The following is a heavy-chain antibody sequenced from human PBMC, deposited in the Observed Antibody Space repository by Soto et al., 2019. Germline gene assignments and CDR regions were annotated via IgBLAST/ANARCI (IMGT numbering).Heavy chain of an antibody. CDR2: ISWDGGST. CDR1: GFTFDDYT. CDR3: AKDIASVVVPAAIYYGMEV. J-gene: IGHJ6*02. D-gene: IGHD2-2*01. V-gene: IGHV3-43*01. Sequence: GGSLRLSCAASGFTFDDYTMHWVRQAPGKGLEWVSLISWDGGSTYYADSVKGRFTISRDNSKNSLYLQMNSLRTEDTALYYCAKDIASVVVPAAIYYGMEVWGQGTTVTVSS.